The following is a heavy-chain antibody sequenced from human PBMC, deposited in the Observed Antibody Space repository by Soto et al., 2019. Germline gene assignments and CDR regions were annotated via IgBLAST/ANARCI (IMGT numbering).Heavy chain of an antibody. CDR3: TRWLGYSSGADV. D-gene: IGHD5-18*01. J-gene: IGHJ6*02. CDR2: MSPKTGNT. V-gene: IGHV1-8*02. Sequence: QVQLVQSGAEVKKPGASVKVSCKASGYSFTNDDISWVRRAPGQGLEWMGWMSPKTGNTGYAQKFQGRVTMTRNTSKSTAYMELTSLRSDDTAVYYCTRWLGYSSGADVWGQGTTVTVSS. CDR1: GYSFTNDD.